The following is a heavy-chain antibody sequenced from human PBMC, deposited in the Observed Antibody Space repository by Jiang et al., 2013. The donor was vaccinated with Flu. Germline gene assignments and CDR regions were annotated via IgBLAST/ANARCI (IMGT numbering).Heavy chain of an antibody. CDR1: GYNFSNYW. D-gene: IGHD3-10*01. Sequence: GAEVKKPGESLKISCEGSGYNFSNYWIGWVRQMPGKGLEWMGLIYPDDSDTRYSPSFQGQVTFSADKSISTAYLQWSSLKASDTAMYFCARRAQLGEVLGGMDVWGQGLRSPSP. CDR3: ARRAQLGEVLGGMDV. J-gene: IGHJ6*02. V-gene: IGHV5-51*01. CDR2: IYPDDSDT.